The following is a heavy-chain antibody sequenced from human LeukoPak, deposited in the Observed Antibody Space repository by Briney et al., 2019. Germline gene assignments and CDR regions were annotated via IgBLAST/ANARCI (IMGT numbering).Heavy chain of an antibody. J-gene: IGHJ4*02. CDR3: RDPFDY. V-gene: IGHV3-30*02. CDR1: GFTFSSYG. CDR2: IQYDGSNK. Sequence: GGSLRLSCAASGFTFSSYGMHWVRQAPGKGLEWVTFIQYDGSNKYYADSVKRRFTISRDNSKNTLYLQMNGLRVEDTAVYYCRDPFDYWGQGTLVTASS.